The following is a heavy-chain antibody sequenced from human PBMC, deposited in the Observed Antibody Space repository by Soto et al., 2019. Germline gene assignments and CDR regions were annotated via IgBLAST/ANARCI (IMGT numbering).Heavy chain of an antibody. V-gene: IGHV1-18*01. CDR2: ISAYNGNT. CDR1: GGTFSSYG. D-gene: IGHD1-26*01. J-gene: IGHJ4*02. CDR3: ARDDSGFSGSHYIDYFNY. Sequence: XSVKVSCKASGGTFSSYGISWVRQAPGQGLEWMGWISAYNGNTNYAQKLQGRVTFTRDTSAGTVYMQLSSLTSEDTDVYYCARDDSGFSGSHYIDYFNYWGQGALVTVSS.